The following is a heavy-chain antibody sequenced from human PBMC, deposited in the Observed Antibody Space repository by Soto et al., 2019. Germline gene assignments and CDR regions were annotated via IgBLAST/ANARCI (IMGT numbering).Heavy chain of an antibody. CDR3: ARLHDFETRGRSKGFDP. D-gene: IGHD2-21*02. Sequence: QVQLQESGPGLVKPSETLSLTCSVSGDSISSHYWSWIRQPPGKGLEWIGYIYYNVGTNYNPSLTSRVTISIDASKRQVSLKLSSVTAADTAVYYCARLHDFETRGRSKGFDPWGQGTLFTVSS. V-gene: IGHV4-59*11. J-gene: IGHJ5*02. CDR2: IYYNVGT. CDR1: GDSISSHY.